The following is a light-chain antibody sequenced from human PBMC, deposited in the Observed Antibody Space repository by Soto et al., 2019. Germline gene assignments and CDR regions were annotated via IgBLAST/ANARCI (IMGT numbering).Light chain of an antibody. V-gene: IGKV3-11*01. CDR2: NAS. CDR3: QHRAGWPPELT. Sequence: ETVLTQSPATLSLSPGERATLSCRASESVSNSLAWYQHKPGQAPRLLIYNASNRATGIPARFSGSGSGTDFTLTISSLEPEDFAVYFCQHRAGWPPELTCGGGTKVDIK. CDR1: ESVSNS. J-gene: IGKJ4*02.